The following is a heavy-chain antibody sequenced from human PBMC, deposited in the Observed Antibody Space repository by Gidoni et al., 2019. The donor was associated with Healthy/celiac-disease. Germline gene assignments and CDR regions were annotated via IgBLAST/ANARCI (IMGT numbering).Heavy chain of an antibody. CDR3: AKDIRAVAGSYYYYGMDV. Sequence: EVQLVESGGVVVQPGGSLRLSCAASGFTFDDYTMHWVRQAPGKGLEWVSLISWDGGSTYYADSVKGRFTISRDNSKNSLYLQMNSLRTEDTALYYCAKDIRAVAGSYYYYGMDVWGQGTTVTVSS. CDR2: ISWDGGST. D-gene: IGHD6-19*01. J-gene: IGHJ6*02. V-gene: IGHV3-43*01. CDR1: GFTFDDYT.